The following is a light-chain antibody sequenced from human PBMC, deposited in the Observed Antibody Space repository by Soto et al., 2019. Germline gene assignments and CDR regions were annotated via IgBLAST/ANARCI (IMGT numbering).Light chain of an antibody. CDR3: QQYGSSPLT. CDR1: QSISSTY. CDR2: GAS. J-gene: IGKJ4*01. Sequence: EIVLTQSPVTLSLSPGERATLSCSASQSISSTYLAWYQLKPGQTPRLLIYGASSRATGIPDRFSGSGSGTDFTFTITRLEPEDFAVYYCQQYGSSPLTFGGGTKVDIK. V-gene: IGKV3-20*01.